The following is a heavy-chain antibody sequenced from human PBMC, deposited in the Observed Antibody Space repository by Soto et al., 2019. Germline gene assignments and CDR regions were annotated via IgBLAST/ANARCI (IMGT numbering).Heavy chain of an antibody. V-gene: IGHV4-59*01. J-gene: IGHJ4*02. D-gene: IGHD3-22*01. CDR3: ARAPMVLTRSYFDS. CDR2: ISSSGNT. CDR1: DGSISNFY. Sequence: LSLTCTVSDGSISNFYWSWIRQPPGKGLEWIGYISSSGNTNYNPSLKSRVSISVDTSKNQFSLNLTSVTAADTAVYYCARAPMVLTRSYFDSWGQGTPVTVSS.